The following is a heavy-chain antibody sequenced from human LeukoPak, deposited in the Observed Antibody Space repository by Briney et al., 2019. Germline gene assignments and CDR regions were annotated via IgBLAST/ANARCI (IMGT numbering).Heavy chain of an antibody. CDR1: GFTFSSYS. J-gene: IGHJ4*02. CDR2: INTVASYI. V-gene: IGHV3-21*01. D-gene: IGHD3-22*01. Sequence: GGSLRLSCAASGFTFSSYSLNWVRQAPGKGLEWVSSINTVASYIYYADSVRGRFTISRDNAESSLWLQMNGLRAEDSAVYYWARLRKTSDRSGFYYYYDNWGQGTLVTVSS. CDR3: ARLRKTSDRSGFYYYYDN.